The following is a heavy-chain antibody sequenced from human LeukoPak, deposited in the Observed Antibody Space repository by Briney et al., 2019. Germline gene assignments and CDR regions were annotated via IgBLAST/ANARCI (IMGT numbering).Heavy chain of an antibody. V-gene: IGHV3-7*01. Sequence: PGGSLRLSCAASGFTFSSYWMSWVRQAPGKGLEWVANIKQDGSEKYYVDSVKGRFTISRDNAKNSLYLQMNSLRAEDTAVYYCARDLKHIVVVIAPRPFDYWGQGTLVTVSS. J-gene: IGHJ4*02. CDR2: IKQDGSEK. CDR3: ARDLKHIVVVIAPRPFDY. CDR1: GFTFSSYW. D-gene: IGHD2-21*01.